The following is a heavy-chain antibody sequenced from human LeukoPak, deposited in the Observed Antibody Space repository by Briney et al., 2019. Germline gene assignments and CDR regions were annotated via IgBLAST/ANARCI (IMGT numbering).Heavy chain of an antibody. J-gene: IGHJ4*02. CDR2: INHSGST. Sequence: SETLSLTCAVYGGSFSGYYWSWIRQPPGKGLEWIGEINHSGSTNYNPSLKSRVTTSVDTSKNQFSLKLSSVTAADTAVYYCARGRGYCSSTSCPKAIYSPVYYFDYWGQGTLVTVSS. CDR3: ARGRGYCSSTSCPKAIYSPVYYFDY. CDR1: GGSFSGYY. D-gene: IGHD2-2*01. V-gene: IGHV4-34*01.